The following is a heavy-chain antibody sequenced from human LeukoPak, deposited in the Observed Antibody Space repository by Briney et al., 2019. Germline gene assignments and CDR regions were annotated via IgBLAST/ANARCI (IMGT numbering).Heavy chain of an antibody. CDR1: GGSINSNY. V-gene: IGHV4-4*07. D-gene: IGHD6-13*01. CDR3: AREASIAAAGWISDY. Sequence: SETLSLTCTVSGGSINSNYWTWIRQPAGKGLEWIGRISTSGITKYSPSLKSRVTISLDKSKNQFSLILASVTAADTALYYCAREASIAAAGWISDYWGQGTLVTVSS. J-gene: IGHJ4*02. CDR2: ISTSGIT.